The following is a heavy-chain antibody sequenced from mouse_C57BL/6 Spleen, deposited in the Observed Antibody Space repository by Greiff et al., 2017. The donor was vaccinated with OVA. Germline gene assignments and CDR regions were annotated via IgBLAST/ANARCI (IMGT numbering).Heavy chain of an antibody. D-gene: IGHD2-1*01. V-gene: IGHV1-72*01. CDR2: IAPNSGGT. J-gene: IGHJ2*01. CDR1: GYTFTSYW. CDR3: ARDYYGNYFDY. Sequence: VQLQQPGAELVKPGASVKLSCKASGYTFTSYWMHWVKQRPGRGLEWIGRIAPNSGGTKYNEKFKSKATLTVDKPSSTAYMQLSSLTSEDAAVYYCARDYYGNYFDYWGQGTTLTVSS.